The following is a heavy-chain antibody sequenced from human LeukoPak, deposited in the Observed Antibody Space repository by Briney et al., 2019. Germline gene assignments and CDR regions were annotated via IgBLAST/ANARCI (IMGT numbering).Heavy chain of an antibody. CDR2: ISSSSSYI. J-gene: IGHJ3*02. V-gene: IGHV3-21*01. Sequence: GGSLRLSCAASGFTFSSYSMNWVRQAPGKGLEWVSFISSSSSYIYYADSVKGRFTISRDNAKNSLYLQMNSLRAEDTAVYYCARDRPMVSANDAFDIWGQGTMVTVSS. CDR1: GFTFSSYS. CDR3: ARDRPMVSANDAFDI. D-gene: IGHD3-10*01.